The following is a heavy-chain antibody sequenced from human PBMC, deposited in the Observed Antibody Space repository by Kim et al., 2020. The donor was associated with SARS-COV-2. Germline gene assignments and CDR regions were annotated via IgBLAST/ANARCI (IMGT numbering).Heavy chain of an antibody. CDR2: IYPGDSDI. V-gene: IGHV5-51*04. CDR1: GYSFTSYW. CDR3: ARFRGSGQALVPHGY. D-gene: IGHD2-8*02. J-gene: IGHJ4*02. Sequence: GESLKISCKGSGYSFTSYWIGWVRQMPGKGLEWMGIIYPGDSDIRYSQSFPGQVTIPADKPISTPYLPWSSLKASATAMYYCARFRGSGQALVPHGYLAPGTLVTVSS.